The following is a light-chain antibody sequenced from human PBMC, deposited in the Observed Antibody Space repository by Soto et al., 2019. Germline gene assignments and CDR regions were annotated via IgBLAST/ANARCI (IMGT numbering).Light chain of an antibody. V-gene: IGLV2-23*01. CDR3: CSYAGGSTWI. CDR2: EGT. J-gene: IGLJ2*01. Sequence: QSALTQPASVSGSPGQSITISCTGTSSDVGSYTLVSWYQQHPGKAPKVLIYEGTERPSGVSNRFSGSKSGNTASLTISGLQAEDEADYYCCSYAGGSTWIFGGVTKLTVL. CDR1: SSDVGSYTL.